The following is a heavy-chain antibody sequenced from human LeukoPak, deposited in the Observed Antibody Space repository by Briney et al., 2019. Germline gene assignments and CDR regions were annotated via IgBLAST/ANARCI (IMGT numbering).Heavy chain of an antibody. CDR1: GYTFTGYY. V-gene: IGHV1-2*02. D-gene: IGHD3-22*01. CDR3: AREISHYYDSSGYYPFDY. J-gene: IGHJ4*02. Sequence: AASVKVSCKASGYTFTGYYMHWVRQAPGQGLEWMGWINPSSGGTNYAQKFQGRVTMTRDTSISTAYMELSRLRSDDTAVYYCAREISHYYDSSGYYPFDYWGQGTLVTVSS. CDR2: INPSSGGT.